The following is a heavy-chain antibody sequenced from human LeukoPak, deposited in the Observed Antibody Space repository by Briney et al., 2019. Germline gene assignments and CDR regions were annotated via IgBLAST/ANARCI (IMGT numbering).Heavy chain of an antibody. D-gene: IGHD5-18*01. CDR1: GFFFNSYA. CDR2: ISYDRTNK. CDR3: ARGGTAMDYYFDY. Sequence: GGSLRLSCAASGFFFNSYAMHWVRQAPGKGLEWVAVISYDRTNKYYADSVKGRFTISRDNSKNTLYLQMNSLRAEDTAVYYCARGGTAMDYYFDYWGQGTLVTVSS. V-gene: IGHV3-30-3*01. J-gene: IGHJ4*02.